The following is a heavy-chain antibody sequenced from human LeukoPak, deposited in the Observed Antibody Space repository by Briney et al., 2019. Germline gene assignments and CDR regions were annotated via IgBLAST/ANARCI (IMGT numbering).Heavy chain of an antibody. D-gene: IGHD3-16*01. V-gene: IGHV3-7*01. CDR3: ARDLYLWGTPFDY. J-gene: IGHJ4*02. Sequence: GGSLRLSCVASGFSSGTYWMSWLRQAPGQGLEWVGCIKEDGSEKYYMDSVKGRFTMSRDNARNLVYLQMNGLRAEDTAVYYCARDLYLWGTPFDYWGQGTLVTVSS. CDR1: GFSSGTYW. CDR2: IKEDGSEK.